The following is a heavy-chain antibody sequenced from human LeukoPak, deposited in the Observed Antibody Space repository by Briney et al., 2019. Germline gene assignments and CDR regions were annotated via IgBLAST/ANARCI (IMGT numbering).Heavy chain of an antibody. V-gene: IGHV3-74*01. J-gene: IGHJ6*02. D-gene: IGHD3-3*01. Sequence: GGSLRLSCAASGFTFSSYWMHWVRQAPGKGLVWVSRINSDGSSTSYADSVKGRFTISRDNAKNTPYLQMNSLRAEDTAVYYCARDSTEYDFWSGPPGGMDVWGQGTTVTVSS. CDR1: GFTFSSYW. CDR3: ARDSTEYDFWSGPPGGMDV. CDR2: INSDGSST.